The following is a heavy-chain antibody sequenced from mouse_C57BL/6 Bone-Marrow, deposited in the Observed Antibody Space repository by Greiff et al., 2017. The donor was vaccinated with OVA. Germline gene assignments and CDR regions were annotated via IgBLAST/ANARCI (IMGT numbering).Heavy chain of an antibody. D-gene: IGHD1-1*01. V-gene: IGHV5-4*01. CDR3: ARGRDSFWYFDV. J-gene: IGHJ1*03. Sequence: EVQGVESGGGLVKPGGSLKLSCAASGFTFSSYAMSWVRQTPEKRLEWVATISDGGSYTYYPDNVKGRFTISRDNAKNNLYLQMSHLKSEDTAMYYCARGRDSFWYFDVWGTGTTVTVSS. CDR1: GFTFSSYA. CDR2: ISDGGSYT.